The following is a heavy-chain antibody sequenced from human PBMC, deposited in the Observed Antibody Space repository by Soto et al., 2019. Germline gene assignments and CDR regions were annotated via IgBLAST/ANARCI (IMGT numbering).Heavy chain of an antibody. V-gene: IGHV4-34*01. CDR3: AEGLAGY. CDR1: GGSFSGYY. CDR2: INHSGSA. Sequence: QVQLQQWGAGLLKPSETLSLTCAVYGGSFSGYYWSWIRQPPGKGLEWMGEINHSGSANYTPALKSRFTIPVDTSKNQLFLRMSSVTAADTAVYYCAEGLAGYWGQGTLVTVSS. J-gene: IGHJ4*02. D-gene: IGHD2-15*01.